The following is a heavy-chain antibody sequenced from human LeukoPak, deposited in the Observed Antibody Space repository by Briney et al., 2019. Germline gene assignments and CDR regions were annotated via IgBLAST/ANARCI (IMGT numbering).Heavy chain of an antibody. Sequence: GRSLRLSCAASGFTFSSYGMNWVRQAPGKGLEWVSTISGGGGSTYYADSVKGRFTISRDNSKNTLHLQMNSLRAEDTAVYYCAKDSRRLRYFDWLNTDAFDIWGQGTMVTVSS. CDR1: GFTFSSYG. CDR3: AKDSRRLRYFDWLNTDAFDI. J-gene: IGHJ3*02. CDR2: ISGGGGST. V-gene: IGHV3-23*01. D-gene: IGHD3-9*01.